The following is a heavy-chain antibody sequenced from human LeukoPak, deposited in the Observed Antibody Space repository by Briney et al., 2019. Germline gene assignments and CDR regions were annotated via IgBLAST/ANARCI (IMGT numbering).Heavy chain of an antibody. CDR3: AGYSTWYQDY. CDR1: GGSISSYY. CDR2: IYYSGSI. V-gene: IGHV4-59*05. D-gene: IGHD2-2*01. Sequence: SETLSLTCTVSGGSISSYYWSWIRQPPGRGLEWIGSIYYSGSIYYNPSLKSRVTISVDTSKNQFSLKLSSVTAADTAVYYCAGYSTWYQDYWGQGTLVTVSS. J-gene: IGHJ4*02.